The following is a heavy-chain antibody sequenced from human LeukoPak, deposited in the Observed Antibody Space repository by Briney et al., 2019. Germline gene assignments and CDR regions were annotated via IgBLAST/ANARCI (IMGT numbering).Heavy chain of an antibody. CDR1: GGSFSAYY. D-gene: IGHD3-22*01. V-gene: IGHV4-34*01. CDR3: ATGLRVNRAFDI. CDR2: INHSGST. J-gene: IGHJ3*02. Sequence: SETLSLTCAVFGGSFSAYYWSWVRQPPGKWLEWIGEINHSGSTNYNPSLKSRVTISIDTSKNQFSLKLSSVTAADTAVYYCATGLRVNRAFDIWGQGTMVTVSS.